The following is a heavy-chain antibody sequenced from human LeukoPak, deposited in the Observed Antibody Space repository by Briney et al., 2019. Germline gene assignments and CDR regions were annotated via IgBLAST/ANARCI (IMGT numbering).Heavy chain of an antibody. CDR2: IYYSGGT. V-gene: IGHV4-59*12. Sequence: PSETLSLTCTVSGGSISSYYWSWIRQPPGKGLEWIGYIYYSGGTNYNPSLKSRVTISVDTSKNLFSLKLTSVTAADTAVYYCARDSSYDSSGYYLLAFDYWGQGTLVTVSS. D-gene: IGHD3-22*01. CDR3: ARDSSYDSSGYYLLAFDY. J-gene: IGHJ4*02. CDR1: GGSISSYY.